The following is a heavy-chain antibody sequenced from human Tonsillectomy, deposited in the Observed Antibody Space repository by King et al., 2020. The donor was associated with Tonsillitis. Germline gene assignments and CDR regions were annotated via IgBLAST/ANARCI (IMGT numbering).Heavy chain of an antibody. CDR3: ARGHPSGYYQTPLDY. CDR2: ISSSSSYI. D-gene: IGHD3-3*01. J-gene: IGHJ4*02. V-gene: IGHV3-21*01. Sequence: EVQLVESGGGLVKPGGSLRLSCAASGFTFSSYNMNWVRQTPGKGLEWVSFISSSSSYIYHADSVKGRFTISRDNAKNSVYLQVNSLRAEDTAVYYCARGHPSGYYQTPLDYWGQGTLVTVSS. CDR1: GFTFSSYN.